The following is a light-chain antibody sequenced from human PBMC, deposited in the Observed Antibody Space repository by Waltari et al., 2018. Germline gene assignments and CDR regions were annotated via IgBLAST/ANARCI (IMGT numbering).Light chain of an antibody. CDR2: AAS. J-gene: IGKJ1*01. Sequence: EIVMTQSPATLSVSPGERANLPCRASQSVITKVAWYQQRPGQAPRLLIYAASSRATGVPARFGGSGSETDFTLTISGLQSEDFAVYYCQHYEGWPPWTFGQGTKV. CDR1: QSVITK. V-gene: IGKV3-15*01. CDR3: QHYEGWPPWT.